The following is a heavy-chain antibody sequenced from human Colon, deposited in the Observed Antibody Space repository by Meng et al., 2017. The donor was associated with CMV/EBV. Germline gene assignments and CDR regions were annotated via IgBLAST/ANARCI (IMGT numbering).Heavy chain of an antibody. J-gene: IGHJ6*02. CDR3: AKDMGGLGRRGGATYYYDSSRSGNYYYYGMDV. Sequence: GESLKISCAASGFTFSSYGMHWVRQAPGKGLEWVAFILYDGSNKYYADSVKGRFTISRDNSKNTLYLQMNSLRAEDTAVYYCAKDMGGLGRRGGATYYYDSSRSGNYYYYGMDVWGQGTTVTVSS. V-gene: IGHV3-30*02. CDR2: ILYDGSNK. D-gene: IGHD3-22*01. CDR1: GFTFSSYG.